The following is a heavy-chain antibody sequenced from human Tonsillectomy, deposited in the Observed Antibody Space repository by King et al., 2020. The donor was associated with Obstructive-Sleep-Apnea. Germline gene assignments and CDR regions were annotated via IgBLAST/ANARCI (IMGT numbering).Heavy chain of an antibody. CDR3: ARGPSLGEENDY. J-gene: IGHJ4*02. Sequence: QLQESGPGLVKPSETLSLTCTVSGDSISTSYYWTWIRQPPGKGLEWIGTIYYNGSTYYNPSLKSRLTISVDTSKNQFSLNLSSVTAADTAVYYCARGPSLGEENDYWGQGTLVTVSS. CDR1: GDSISTSYY. CDR2: IYYNGST. D-gene: IGHD2-21*01. V-gene: IGHV4-39*07.